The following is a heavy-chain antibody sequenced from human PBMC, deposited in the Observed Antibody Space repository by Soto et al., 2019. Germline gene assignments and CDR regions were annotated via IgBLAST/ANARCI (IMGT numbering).Heavy chain of an antibody. D-gene: IGHD1-1*01. Sequence: SETLSLNCTVSGASISGFYWSWIRKSAGKGLEWIGRIYATGTTDYNPSLKSRVMMSVDTSKKQFSLKLRSVTAADTAVYYCVRDGTKTLRDWFDPWGQGISVTVSS. CDR3: VRDGTKTLRDWFDP. V-gene: IGHV4-4*07. CDR1: GASISGFY. J-gene: IGHJ5*02. CDR2: IYATGTT.